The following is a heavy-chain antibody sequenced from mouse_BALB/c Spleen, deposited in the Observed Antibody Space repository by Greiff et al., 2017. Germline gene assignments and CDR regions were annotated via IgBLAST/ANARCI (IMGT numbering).Heavy chain of an antibody. J-gene: IGHJ4*01. CDR3: AREALWLRAMDY. D-gene: IGHD2-2*01. V-gene: IGHV5-6-3*01. CDR2: INSNGGST. Sequence: EVQRVESGGGLVQPGGSLKLSCAASGFTFSSYGMSWVRQTPDKRLELVATINSNGGSTYYPDSVKGRFTISRDNAKNTLYLQMSSLKSEDTAMYYCAREALWLRAMDYWGQGTSVTVSS. CDR1: GFTFSSYG.